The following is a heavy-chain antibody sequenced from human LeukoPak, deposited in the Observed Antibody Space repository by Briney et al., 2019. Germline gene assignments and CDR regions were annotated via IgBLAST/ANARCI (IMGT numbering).Heavy chain of an antibody. D-gene: IGHD6-19*01. V-gene: IGHV3-23*01. CDR2: ISGSGGST. CDR1: GFTFSSDA. Sequence: GGSLRLSCAASGFTFSSDAMSWVRQAPGKGLEWVSAISGSGGSTYYADSVKGRFTISRDNAKNSLYLQMNSLRAEDTALYYCARAVEVVEAVAGDYYYYYMDVWGKGTTVTVSS. CDR3: ARAVEVVEAVAGDYYYYYMDV. J-gene: IGHJ6*03.